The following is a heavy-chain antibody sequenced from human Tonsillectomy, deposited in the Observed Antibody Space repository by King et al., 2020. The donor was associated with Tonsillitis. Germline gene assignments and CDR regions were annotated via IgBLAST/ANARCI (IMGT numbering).Heavy chain of an antibody. Sequence: QLVQSGGGLVQPGQSLRLSCAASGFTFSGYWMHWVRQAPGKGRVWVSRIITIGSTTSYADSVKGRFTMSRDNAKNTLYLQMNSLRADDTAVYYCTRVGDSFAFDIWGQGTMVTVSS. V-gene: IGHV3-74*02. CDR3: TRVGDSFAFDI. CDR1: GFTFSGYW. D-gene: IGHD2-21*01. J-gene: IGHJ3*02. CDR2: IITIGSTT.